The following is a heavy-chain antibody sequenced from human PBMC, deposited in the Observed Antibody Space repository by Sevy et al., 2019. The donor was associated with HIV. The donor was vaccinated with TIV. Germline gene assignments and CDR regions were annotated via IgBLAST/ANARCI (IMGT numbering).Heavy chain of an antibody. CDR2: IGGSGGST. CDR1: GFIFSTYA. D-gene: IGHD2-2*03. Sequence: GGSLRLSCAGSGFIFSTYAMTWVHQAPGKGLEWVSSIGGSGGSTYYADSVKGRFTISRDNSNNMIDLEMNSLRAEDTAVYYCAKENRDGFQWGQGTLVTVSS. CDR3: AKENRDGFQ. V-gene: IGHV3-23*01. J-gene: IGHJ4*02.